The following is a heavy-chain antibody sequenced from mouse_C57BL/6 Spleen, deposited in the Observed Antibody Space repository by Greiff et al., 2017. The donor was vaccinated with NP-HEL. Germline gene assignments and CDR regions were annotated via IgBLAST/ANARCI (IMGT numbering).Heavy chain of an antibody. D-gene: IGHD1-1*01. CDR1: GFTFSDAW. J-gene: IGHJ2*01. CDR3: TRSLYYYGSSYFDY. CDR2: IRNKANNHAT. V-gene: IGHV6-6*01. Sequence: EVQLQESGGGLVQPGGSMKLSCAASGFTFSDAWMDWVRQSPEKGLEWVAEIRNKANNHATYYAESVKGRFTISRDDSKSSVYLQMNSLRAEDTGIYYCTRSLYYYGSSYFDYWGQGTTLTVSS.